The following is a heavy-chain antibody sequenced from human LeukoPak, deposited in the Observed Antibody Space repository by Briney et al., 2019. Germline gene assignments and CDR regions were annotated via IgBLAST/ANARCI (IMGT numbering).Heavy chain of an antibody. J-gene: IGHJ6*03. CDR3: ARGDYYYMDV. CDR1: GGPITIYS. CDR2: IYYSGST. Sequence: SETLSLTCTVSGGPITIYSWTWIRQPAGKGLEWIGYIYYSGSTNYNPSLKSRVTISIDTSKNQFSLKLSSVTAADTAVYYCARGDYYYMDVWGKGTTVTVPS. V-gene: IGHV4-59*01.